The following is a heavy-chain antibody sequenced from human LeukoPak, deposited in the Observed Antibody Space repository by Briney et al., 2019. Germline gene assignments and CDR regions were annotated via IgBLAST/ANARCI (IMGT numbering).Heavy chain of an antibody. CDR3: ARDRSDSLPLDY. Sequence: ASVKVSCKASGYTFSSYYMHWVRQAPGQGLEWMGIINPSGGSTTYAQKFQGRVTMTRDTSTSTVYMELSSLRSEDTAVYYCARDRSDSLPLDYWGQGTLVTVSS. CDR2: INPSGGST. CDR1: GYTFSSYY. D-gene: IGHD2-21*02. V-gene: IGHV1-46*01. J-gene: IGHJ4*02.